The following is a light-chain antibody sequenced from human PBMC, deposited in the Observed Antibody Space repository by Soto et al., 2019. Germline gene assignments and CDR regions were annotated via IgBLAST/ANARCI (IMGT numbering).Light chain of an antibody. CDR3: QQYGNSPVFT. J-gene: IGKJ3*01. Sequence: EIVLTQSPGTLSLSPGERATLSCRASQSVSSSYLAWYQQKPGQAPRLLIYATSNRATGIPDRFSGSGSGADFNLTISRLEPEDFAVYYCQQYGNSPVFTFGPGTKVDIK. CDR1: QSVSSSY. V-gene: IGKV3-20*01. CDR2: ATS.